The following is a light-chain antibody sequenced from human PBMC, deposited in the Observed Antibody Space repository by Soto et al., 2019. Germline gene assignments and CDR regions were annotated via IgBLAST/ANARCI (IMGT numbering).Light chain of an antibody. Sequence: DIQMTQSPSSLSASVGDRVTITCRASQSISSYLNWYQQKPGKAPKLLIYAASSLQSWVPSRFSGSGSGTDFTLTISSLQPEDFATYYCQQSYSTFITFGQGTRLEIK. J-gene: IGKJ5*01. CDR1: QSISSY. V-gene: IGKV1-39*01. CDR2: AAS. CDR3: QQSYSTFIT.